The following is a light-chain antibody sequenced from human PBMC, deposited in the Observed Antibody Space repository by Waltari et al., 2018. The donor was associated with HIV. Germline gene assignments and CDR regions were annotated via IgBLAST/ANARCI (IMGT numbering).Light chain of an antibody. Sequence: QSVLTQPPSASGTPGQRVTISCSGSSSNIRSNSVNWYQQLPGTAPKLLIYSNNQRPSGVPDRSSGSKSGTSASLAISGLQSEDEADYYCAAWDDSLNGPVFGGGTKLTVL. CDR1: SSNIRSNS. CDR2: SNN. J-gene: IGLJ2*01. CDR3: AAWDDSLNGPV. V-gene: IGLV1-44*01.